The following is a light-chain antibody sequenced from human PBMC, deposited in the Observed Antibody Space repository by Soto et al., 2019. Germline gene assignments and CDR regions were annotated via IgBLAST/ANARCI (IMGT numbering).Light chain of an antibody. CDR3: NSYTRSSPL. Sequence: QSVLTQPASVSGSPGQSITISCTGTSSDVGAYNYVSWYQQHPGKAPKLIIYDVSNRPSGVSNRFSGSKSGNTASLTISGLQAEDEADYYCNSYTRSSPLFGGGTKLTVL. CDR1: SSDVGAYNY. CDR2: DVS. V-gene: IGLV2-14*03. J-gene: IGLJ2*01.